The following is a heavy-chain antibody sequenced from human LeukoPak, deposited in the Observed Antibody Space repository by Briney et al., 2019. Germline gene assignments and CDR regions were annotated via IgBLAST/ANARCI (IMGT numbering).Heavy chain of an antibody. CDR3: ARGHYSNRL. CDR2: IYIDGGT. V-gene: IGHV3-66*01. Sequence: GGSLRLSCAASRFTLSSKYMSWVCQALGEGLEWVSVIYIDGGTYDADTVKGRITITRDNSKNTLLLQMNRPRAEDTAVYYCARGHYSNRLGGQGTLVTVSS. D-gene: IGHD2-2*01. CDR1: RFTLSSKY. J-gene: IGHJ4*02.